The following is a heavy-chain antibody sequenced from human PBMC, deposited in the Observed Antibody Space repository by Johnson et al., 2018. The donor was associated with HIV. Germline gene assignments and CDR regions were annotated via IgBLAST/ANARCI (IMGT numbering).Heavy chain of an antibody. CDR1: GFTFSSYA. J-gene: IGHJ3*02. D-gene: IGHD3-3*01. Sequence: VQLVESGGGVVQPGRSLRLSCAASGFTFSSYAMHWVRQTTGKGLEWVSGIAFSGNINQPESVKGRFTISRDNVKGFLYLQMNSLRAEDTAVYYCTKGRIFGVVMEAFDIWGQGTMVTVSS. V-gene: IGHV3-13*01. CDR2: IAFSGNI. CDR3: TKGRIFGVVMEAFDI.